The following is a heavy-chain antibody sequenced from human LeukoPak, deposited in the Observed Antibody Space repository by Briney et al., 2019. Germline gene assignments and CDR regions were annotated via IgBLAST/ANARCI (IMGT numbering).Heavy chain of an antibody. Sequence: SETLSLTCTVSGVSISTYYWSWIRRPPGKGLEWIGYIYYSGNTNYNPSLKSRVTISVDTSKNQFPLKLSSVTAADTAVYYCARAYTSWSFDYWGQGTLVTVSS. CDR2: IYYSGNT. V-gene: IGHV4-59*01. D-gene: IGHD2-2*02. CDR3: ARAYTSWSFDY. J-gene: IGHJ4*02. CDR1: GVSISTYY.